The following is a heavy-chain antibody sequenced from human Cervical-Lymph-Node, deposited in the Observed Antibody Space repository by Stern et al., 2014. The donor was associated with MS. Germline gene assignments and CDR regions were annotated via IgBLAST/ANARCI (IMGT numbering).Heavy chain of an antibody. D-gene: IGHD1-14*01. Sequence: QLVQSGPEVRKPGSSVKVSCQASGGTLSNYAISWVRQAPGQGLEWMGGIIPIFGTSNYAQKFQDRFRITADEYTSTAYMEMYSVRYEDTAVYYCARDTGTSSGKSFDFWGQGTLVTVSS. V-gene: IGHV1-69*01. J-gene: IGHJ4*02. CDR2: IIPIFGTS. CDR3: ARDTGTSSGKSFDF. CDR1: GGTLSNYA.